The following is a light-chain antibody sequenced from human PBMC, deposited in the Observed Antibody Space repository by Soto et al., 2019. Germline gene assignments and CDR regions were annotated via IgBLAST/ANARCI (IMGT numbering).Light chain of an antibody. CDR2: DVT. V-gene: IGLV2-14*03. CDR3: NSYTSSSTYV. CDR1: SSDVGGFNY. J-gene: IGLJ1*01. Sequence: QSALTQPASVSGSPGQSIPISSTGTSSDVGGFNYVSWYQQHPGKAPKLMIYDVTNRPSGVSYRFSGSKSGNTASLTISGLQAEDEADYYCNSYTSSSTYVFGTGTKVTVL.